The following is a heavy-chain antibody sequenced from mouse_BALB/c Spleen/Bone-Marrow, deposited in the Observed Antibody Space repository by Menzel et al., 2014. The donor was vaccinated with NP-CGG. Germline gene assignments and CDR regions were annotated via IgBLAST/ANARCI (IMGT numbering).Heavy chain of an antibody. CDR2: INPNNGDT. Sequence: VQLQQSGPELVKPGASVKISCKTSGYTFTEYTMHWAKQSHGKSLEWIGGINPNNGDTSYNQKFKGKATLTVDKSSSRPSMELCTVTSEDSTVYYSGSGSDYYAVDCWGQGTSATVTS. CDR1: GYTFTEYT. CDR3: GSGSDYYAVDC. D-gene: IGHD6-1*01. J-gene: IGHJ4*01. V-gene: IGHV1-26*01.